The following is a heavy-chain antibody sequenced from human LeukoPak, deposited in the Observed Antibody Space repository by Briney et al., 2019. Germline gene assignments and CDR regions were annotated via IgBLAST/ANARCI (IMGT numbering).Heavy chain of an antibody. Sequence: SETLSLTCTVSGGSISSYYWSWIRQPPGKELEWIGYIYYNGSTNYNPSLKSRVAISVDTSKNQFSLKLSSVTAADTAVYYCARGAGTFDYWGQGTLVTVSS. CDR3: ARGAGTFDY. V-gene: IGHV4-59*01. CDR2: IYYNGST. CDR1: GGSISSYY. D-gene: IGHD6-19*01. J-gene: IGHJ4*02.